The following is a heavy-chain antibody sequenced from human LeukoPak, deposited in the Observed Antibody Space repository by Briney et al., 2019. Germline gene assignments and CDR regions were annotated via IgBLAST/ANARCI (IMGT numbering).Heavy chain of an antibody. J-gene: IGHJ4*02. CDR1: EYTFTGYY. CDR3: ARDGGSGPVILFDY. V-gene: IGHV1-2*02. Sequence: ASVKVSCKASEYTFTGYYMHWVRQAPGQGLEWMGWINPNSGDTNYVQKFQGRVTMTRDTSISTAYMELSRLRSDDTAVYYCARDGGSGPVILFDYWGQGTLVTVSS. D-gene: IGHD3-16*01. CDR2: INPNSGDT.